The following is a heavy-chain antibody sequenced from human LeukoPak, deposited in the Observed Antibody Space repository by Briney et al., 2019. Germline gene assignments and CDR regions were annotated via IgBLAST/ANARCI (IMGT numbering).Heavy chain of an antibody. V-gene: IGHV3-64D*09. CDR1: GFTFSSFA. J-gene: IGHJ4*02. CDR3: VKGQEVVYAPTFDY. Sequence: GGSLRLSCSASGFTFSSFAMHWVRQAPGKGLEYVSAIGTNGISTYYADSVEGRFTISRDHSKNTLYLQMSSLRAEDTAVYYCVKGQEVVYAPTFDYWGQGTLVTVSP. CDR2: IGTNGIST. D-gene: IGHD2-8*02.